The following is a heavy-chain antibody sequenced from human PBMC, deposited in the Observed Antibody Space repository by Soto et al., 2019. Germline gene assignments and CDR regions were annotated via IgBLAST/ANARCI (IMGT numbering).Heavy chain of an antibody. V-gene: IGHV4-30-2*01. D-gene: IGHD4-17*01. J-gene: IGHJ4*02. CDR3: ATHYGGSSYFDY. CDR1: GGSISSGGYS. CDR2: IYHSGST. Sequence: QLQLQESGSGLVKPSQTLSLTCAVSGGSISSGGYSWSWIRQPPGKGLEWIGYIYHSGSTYSNPSLKSRVTISVDRSKNQFSLKLSSVTASDTAVYYCATHYGGSSYFDYWGQGTLVTVSS.